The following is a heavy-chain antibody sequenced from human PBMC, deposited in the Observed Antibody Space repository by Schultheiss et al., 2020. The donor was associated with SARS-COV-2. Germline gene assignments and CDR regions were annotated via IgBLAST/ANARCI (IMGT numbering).Heavy chain of an antibody. Sequence: GESLKISCAASGFTFSNYAMHWVRQAPGKGLEWVAVIWYDGSNKYYTDSVKGRFTISRDNSKNTLNLQMNSLRAEDTAIYFCARDYENGVFDYWGQGTLVTVSS. CDR1: GFTFSNYA. CDR2: IWYDGSNK. J-gene: IGHJ4*02. V-gene: IGHV3-33*01. D-gene: IGHD3-16*01. CDR3: ARDYENGVFDY.